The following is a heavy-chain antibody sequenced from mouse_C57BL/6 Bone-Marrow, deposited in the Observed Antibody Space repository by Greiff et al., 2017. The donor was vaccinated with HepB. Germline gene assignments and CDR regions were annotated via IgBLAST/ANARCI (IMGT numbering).Heavy chain of an antibody. Sequence: EVHLVESGPGLAKPSQTLSLTCSVTGYSITSDYWNWIRKLPGNKLEYMGYISYSGSTYYNPSLKSRISITRDTSKNQYYLQLNSVTTEDTATYYCARITTNYAMDYWGQGTSVTVSS. J-gene: IGHJ4*01. CDR2: ISYSGST. D-gene: IGHD1-1*01. CDR3: ARITTNYAMDY. V-gene: IGHV3-8*01. CDR1: GYSITSDY.